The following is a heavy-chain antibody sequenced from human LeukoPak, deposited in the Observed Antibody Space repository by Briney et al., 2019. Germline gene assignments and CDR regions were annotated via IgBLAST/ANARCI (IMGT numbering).Heavy chain of an antibody. CDR3: ARLEGLVGELDTPSRDNWFDP. V-gene: IGHV4-30-2*01. CDR2: IYHSGST. D-gene: IGHD3-10*01. CDR1: GGSISSGGYY. Sequence: PSETLSLTCTISGGSISSGGYYWSWIRQPPGKGLEWIGYIYHSGSTYYNPSLKSRVTISVDRSKNQFSLKLSSVTAADTAVYYCARLEGLVGELDTPSRDNWFDPWGQGTLVTVSS. J-gene: IGHJ5*02.